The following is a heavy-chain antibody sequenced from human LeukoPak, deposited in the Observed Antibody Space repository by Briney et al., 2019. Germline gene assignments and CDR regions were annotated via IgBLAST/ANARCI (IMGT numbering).Heavy chain of an antibody. Sequence: SVKVSCKASGGTFSSYAISWVRQAPGQGLEWMGRIIPILGIANYAQKFQGRVTITADKSTSTAYMELSSLRSEDTAVYYCARGGYDFWSGVRDYYGMDVWGQGTTVTVSS. CDR3: ARGGYDFWSGVRDYYGMDV. CDR1: GGTFSSYA. V-gene: IGHV1-69*04. D-gene: IGHD3-3*01. J-gene: IGHJ6*02. CDR2: IIPILGIA.